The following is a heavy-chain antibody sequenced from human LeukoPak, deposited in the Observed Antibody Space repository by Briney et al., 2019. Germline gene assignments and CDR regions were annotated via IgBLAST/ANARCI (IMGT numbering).Heavy chain of an antibody. CDR3: ARALREYSSSWXSDX. CDR2: ISPYSGST. V-gene: IGHV1-18*01. D-gene: IGHD6-13*01. CDR1: GYTFRSYG. J-gene: IGHJ4*01. Sequence: GASVKVSCRASGYTFRSYGISWVRQAPGQGLEWMGWISPYSGSTNYPQKFQGRVTVTTDTSTSTAYMELRSLRSDDTAVYFCARALREYSSSWXSDXWGXXXXVT.